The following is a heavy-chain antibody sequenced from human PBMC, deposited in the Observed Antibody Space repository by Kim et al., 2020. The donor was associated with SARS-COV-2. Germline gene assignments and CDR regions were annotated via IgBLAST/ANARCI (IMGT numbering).Heavy chain of an antibody. J-gene: IGHJ4*02. CDR3: AKDFYPRIVGATRNFDY. V-gene: IGHV3-23*01. D-gene: IGHD1-26*01. Sequence: VKGRFTISRDNSKNTLYLQMNSLRAEDTAVYYCAKDFYPRIVGATRNFDYWGQGTLVTVSS.